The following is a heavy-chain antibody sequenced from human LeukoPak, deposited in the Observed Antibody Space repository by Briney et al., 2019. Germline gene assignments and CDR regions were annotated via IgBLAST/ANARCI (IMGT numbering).Heavy chain of an antibody. CDR2: IYYSGNT. CDR3: AREALRPSRWFDP. J-gene: IGHJ5*02. Sequence: PSETLSLTCTASGGSISSGDSYWSWIRQPPGRGLEWIGYIYYSGNTYHNPSLKSRVTIPVDTSKNQFSLKLSSVTAADTAVYYCAREALRPSRWFDPWGQGTLVTVSS. D-gene: IGHD4-17*01. CDR1: GGSISSGDSY. V-gene: IGHV4-30-4*01.